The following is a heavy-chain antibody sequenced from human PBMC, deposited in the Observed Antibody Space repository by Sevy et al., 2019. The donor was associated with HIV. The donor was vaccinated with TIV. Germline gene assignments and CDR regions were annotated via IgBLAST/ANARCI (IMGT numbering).Heavy chain of an antibody. J-gene: IGHJ5*02. CDR2: IYHSGST. CDR3: ARDPTLDFWSGWDPLCWFDP. Sequence: SETLSLTCTVSGYSISSGYYWGWIRQPPGKGLEWIGSIYHSGSTYYNPSLKSRVTISVDTSKNQFSLKLSSVTAADTVVYYCARDPTLDFWSGWDPLCWFDPWGQGTLVTVSS. CDR1: GYSISSGYY. V-gene: IGHV4-38-2*02. D-gene: IGHD3-3*01.